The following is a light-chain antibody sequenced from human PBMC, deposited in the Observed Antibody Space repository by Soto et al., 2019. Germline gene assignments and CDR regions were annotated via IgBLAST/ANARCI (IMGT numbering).Light chain of an antibody. CDR1: QSVLYSSNNRNY. CDR2: WAS. Sequence: DIVMTQSPASLAVSLGERATINCKSSQSVLYSSNNRNYLAWYQQKPGQAPKLLIYWASTRESGVPDRFSGTESGTDFTLTISGLQAEDVAVYYCQQYYISPLTFGGGTKVEIK. J-gene: IGKJ4*01. CDR3: QQYYISPLT. V-gene: IGKV4-1*01.